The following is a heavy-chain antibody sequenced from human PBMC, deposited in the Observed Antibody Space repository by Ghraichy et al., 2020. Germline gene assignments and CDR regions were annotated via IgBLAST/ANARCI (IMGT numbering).Heavy chain of an antibody. CDR1: GYTFSNYG. CDR2: ISANNGNT. J-gene: IGHJ6*04. CDR3: ASVAVGYSSGWALWENDGMDG. D-gene: IGHD6-19*01. Sequence: ASVKVSCKASGYTFSNYGISWVRQAPGQGLEWMGWISANNGNTNYAQKFQGRVTMTTDTSTSTAYMDLKSLRSDDTAVYYCASVAVGYSSGWALWENDGMDGWGKGTTVTVSS. V-gene: IGHV1-18*01.